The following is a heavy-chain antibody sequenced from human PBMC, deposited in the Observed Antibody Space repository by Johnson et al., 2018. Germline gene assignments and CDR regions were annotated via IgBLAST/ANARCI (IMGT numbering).Heavy chain of an antibody. J-gene: IGHJ1*01. CDR1: GFTFSGSA. D-gene: IGHD3-22*01. Sequence: VQLQESGGGLVQPGGSLKLSCAASGFTFSGSAMHWVRQASGKGLEWIGRIRSKANSYATAYAASVKGRFTISRDDSKNTAYLQMNSLKTEDTAVYYCFRAYSDSSTYFRTEYFQHWGQGTLVTVSS. CDR3: FRAYSDSSTYFRTEYFQH. V-gene: IGHV3-73*02. CDR2: IRSKANSYAT.